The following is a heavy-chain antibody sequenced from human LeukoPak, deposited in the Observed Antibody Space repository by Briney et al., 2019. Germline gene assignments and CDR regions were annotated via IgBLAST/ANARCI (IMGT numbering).Heavy chain of an antibody. CDR1: GGSFSGYY. Sequence: PSETLSLTCAVYGGSFSGYYWSWIRQPPGKGLEWIGQINHSGSTNYNPSLKSRVTISVDTSKNQFPLKLSSVTAADTAVYYCARGRLVWGQGTLVTVSS. V-gene: IGHV4-34*01. CDR2: INHSGST. CDR3: ARGRLV. D-gene: IGHD6-19*01. J-gene: IGHJ4*02.